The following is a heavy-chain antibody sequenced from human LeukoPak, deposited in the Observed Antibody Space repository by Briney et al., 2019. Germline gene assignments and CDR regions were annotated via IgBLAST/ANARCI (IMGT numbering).Heavy chain of an antibody. V-gene: IGHV1-2*02. D-gene: IGHD4-17*01. CDR2: INPNSGVT. J-gene: IGHJ4*02. CDR3: ARGGAVTAYYGWDFFRFDY. CDR1: GYTFTGYY. Sequence: GASVKVSCKASGYTFTGYYINWVRQAPGQGLEWMGWINPNSGVTSFAQRFPNRVTLTTDTAISTTYMDLSGLRSDDTAVYYCARGGAVTAYYGWDFFRFDYWGQGSLVTVSS.